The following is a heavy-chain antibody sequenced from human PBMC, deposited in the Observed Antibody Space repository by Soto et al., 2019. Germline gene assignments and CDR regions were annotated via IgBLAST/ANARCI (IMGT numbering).Heavy chain of an antibody. J-gene: IGHJ4*02. CDR2: ISYDGNNK. CDR3: ARGATYYYGSGVDY. CDR1: GFTFSSYA. Sequence: QVQLVESGGGVVQPGRSLRLSCAASGFTFSSYAMHWVRQAPGKGLEWVAVISYDGNNKYYADSVKGRFTISRDNSKNTLYLQMNSLRAEDTAVYYCARGATYYYGSGVDYWGQGTLVTVSS. D-gene: IGHD3-10*01. V-gene: IGHV3-30-3*01.